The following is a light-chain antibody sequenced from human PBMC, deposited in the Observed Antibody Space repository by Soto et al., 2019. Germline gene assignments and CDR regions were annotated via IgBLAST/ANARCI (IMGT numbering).Light chain of an antibody. V-gene: IGKV1-39*01. CDR3: QQSHIAPYT. CDR1: QSIARF. CDR2: GAS. Sequence: DLPMTQSPSSLSAAVGDRVTITCRASQSIARFLNWYQQKPGEVPKLLIFGASYLRSGVPSRFSGSGSGTHFALTITSLQPEDFATYCCQQSHIAPYTFGQGTNL. J-gene: IGKJ2*01.